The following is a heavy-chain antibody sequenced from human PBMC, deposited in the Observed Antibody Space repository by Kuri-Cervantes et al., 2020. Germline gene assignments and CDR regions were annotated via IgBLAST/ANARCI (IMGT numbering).Heavy chain of an antibody. J-gene: IGHJ6*02. V-gene: IGHV5-51*01. CDR2: IYPGDSDT. CDR3: ARDITGPRSEGGYYYYGMDV. CDR1: GYSFTSYW. D-gene: IGHD1-20*01. Sequence: KVSCKGSGYSFTSYWIGWVRQMPGKGLEWMGIIYPGDSDTRYSPSFQGQVTISADKSISTAYLQWSSLKASDTAMYYCARDITGPRSEGGYYYYGMDVWGQGTTVTVSS.